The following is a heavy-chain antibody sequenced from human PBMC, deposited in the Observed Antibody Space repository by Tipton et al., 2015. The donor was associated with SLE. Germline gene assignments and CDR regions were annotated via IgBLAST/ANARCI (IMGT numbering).Heavy chain of an antibody. CDR2: INPDSGGT. V-gene: IGHV1-2*06. CDR3: ARRFDTSGFDD. CDR1: GYTFTDYY. Sequence: QLVQSGPEVKKSGASVKVSCRASGYTFTDYYIHWVRQAPGQGLEWMGRINPDSGGTDYAQKFRGRVTVTWDTSITTAYLELSRLRSDDTAVYYCARRFDTSGFDDWGQGTLVTVSS. J-gene: IGHJ4*02. D-gene: IGHD6-19*01.